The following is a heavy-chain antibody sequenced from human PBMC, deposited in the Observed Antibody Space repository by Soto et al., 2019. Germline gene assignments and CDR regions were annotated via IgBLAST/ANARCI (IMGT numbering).Heavy chain of an antibody. V-gene: IGHV4-4*02. CDR2: IYHSGST. J-gene: IGHJ6*03. CDR1: SGSISSSNW. Sequence: QVQLQESGPGLVKPSGTLSLTCAVSSGSISSSNWWSWVRQPPGKGLEWIGEIYHSGSTNYNPSLKSRVTISVDKSKNQFSLKLSSVTAADTAVYYCARARLGYCSSTSCYLHVRYYYYYMDVWGKGTTVTVSS. CDR3: ARARLGYCSSTSCYLHVRYYYYYMDV. D-gene: IGHD2-2*01.